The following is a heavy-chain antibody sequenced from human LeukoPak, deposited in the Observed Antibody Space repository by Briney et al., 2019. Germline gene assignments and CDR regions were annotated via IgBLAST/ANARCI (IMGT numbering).Heavy chain of an antibody. CDR3: AKAVRFLEWLFQYYFDY. V-gene: IGHV3-48*01. J-gene: IGHJ4*02. CDR1: GFTFSSYS. CDR2: ISSSSTTI. Sequence: GGSLRLSCAASGFTFSSYSMMWVRQAPGKGLEWVSYISSSSTTIHYADSVKGRFTISRDNAKNTLYLQMNSLRAEDTAVYYCAKAVRFLEWLFQYYFDYWGQGTLVTVSS. D-gene: IGHD3-3*01.